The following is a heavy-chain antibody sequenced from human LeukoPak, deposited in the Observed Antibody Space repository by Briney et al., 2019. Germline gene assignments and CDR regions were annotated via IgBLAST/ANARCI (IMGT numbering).Heavy chain of an antibody. D-gene: IGHD3-22*01. J-gene: IGHJ3*02. Sequence: SETLSLTCTVSGGFISSYYWGWVRQPPGKALEWIGHIFYSGSTYYSPSLKSRVTISLDTSRNQFSLKLNSVTASDTAVYYCAKSNGYGLIDIWGQGTMVTVSS. CDR2: IFYSGST. CDR3: AKSNGYGLIDI. CDR1: GGFISSYY. V-gene: IGHV4-59*12.